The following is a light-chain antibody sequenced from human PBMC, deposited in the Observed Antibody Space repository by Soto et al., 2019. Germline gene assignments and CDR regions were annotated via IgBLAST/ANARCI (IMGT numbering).Light chain of an antibody. Sequence: QSPVTLSVSPGERATLSCRASQSINSNLAWYQQKPGQAPSLLIYGAFTRATGIPARFSGTGSGTEFTLTISSLQSEDLALYYCQQYNDWPLTFGQGTKVDIK. V-gene: IGKV3-15*01. J-gene: IGKJ1*01. CDR3: QQYNDWPLT. CDR2: GAF. CDR1: QSINSN.